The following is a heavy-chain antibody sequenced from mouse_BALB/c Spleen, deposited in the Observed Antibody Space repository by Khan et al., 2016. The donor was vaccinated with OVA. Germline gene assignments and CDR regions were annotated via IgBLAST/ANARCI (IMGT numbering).Heavy chain of an antibody. V-gene: IGHV3-2*02. CDR1: GYSITSDYA. CDR3: ARDGSRYNYAMDY. J-gene: IGHJ4*01. CDR2: ISYSGST. Sequence: QLEESGPGLVKPSQSLSLTCTVTGYSITSDYAWNWIRQFPGNKLEWMGYISYSGSTNYNPALKSRISITRDTSKNQFFLQLNSVTTEDTATYYCARDGSRYNYAMDYWGQGTSVIVSS. D-gene: IGHD2-3*01.